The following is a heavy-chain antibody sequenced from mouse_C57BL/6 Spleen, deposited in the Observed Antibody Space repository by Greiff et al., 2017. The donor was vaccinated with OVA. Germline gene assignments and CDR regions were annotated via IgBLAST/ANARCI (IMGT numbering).Heavy chain of an antibody. J-gene: IGHJ2*01. CDR1: GYTFTSYN. V-gene: IGHV1-12*01. Sequence: QVQLKESGAELVRPGASVKMSCKASGYTFTSYNMHWVKQTPRQGLEWIGAIYPGNGDTSYNQKFKGKATLTVDKSSSTAYMQLSSLTSEDSAVYFCARREYGSTTGGYFDYWGQGTTLTVSS. CDR3: ARREYGSTTGGYFDY. D-gene: IGHD1-1*01. CDR2: IYPGNGDT.